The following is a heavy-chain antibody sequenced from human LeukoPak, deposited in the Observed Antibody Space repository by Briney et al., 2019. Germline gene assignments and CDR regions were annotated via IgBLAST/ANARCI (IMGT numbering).Heavy chain of an antibody. D-gene: IGHD3-9*01. CDR3: ARDGQSYYNILTGNEDYYYGMDV. CDR1: GYTFISYG. CDR2: ISAYNANT. V-gene: IGHV1-18*01. Sequence: ASVKVSCKASGYTFISYGMSWVRQAPGQGLEWMGWISAYNANTNYAQKLQGRVTMTTDTSTSTAYMELRSLRSDDTAVYYCARDGQSYYNILTGNEDYYYGMDVWGQGTTVTVSS. J-gene: IGHJ6*02.